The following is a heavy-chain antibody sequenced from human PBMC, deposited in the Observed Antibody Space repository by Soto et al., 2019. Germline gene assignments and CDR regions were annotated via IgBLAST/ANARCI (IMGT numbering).Heavy chain of an antibody. Sequence: SETLSLTCAVSGGSISSSNWWSWVRQPPGKGLEWIGEIYHSGSTNYNPSLKSRVTISVDKSKNQFSLKLSSVTAADTAVYYCARDSGRWRAYYYYYGMDVWGQGTTVTVSS. J-gene: IGHJ6*02. CDR1: GGSISSSNW. V-gene: IGHV4-4*02. CDR3: ARDSGRWRAYYYYYGMDV. D-gene: IGHD2-15*01. CDR2: IYHSGST.